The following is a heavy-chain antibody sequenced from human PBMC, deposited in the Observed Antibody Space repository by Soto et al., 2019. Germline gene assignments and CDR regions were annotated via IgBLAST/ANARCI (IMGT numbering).Heavy chain of an antibody. CDR1: GFAFSTYA. D-gene: IGHD6-13*01. Sequence: GSLRLSCAASGFAFSTYAMTWVRQAPGKGLEWVSVISGSGGSSYYAASVKGRFTISRDNSKNTVYLQMNGLRAEDTALYFCAKVTKRAAAGRYEYYKYGMDVWGQGTTVTVSS. CDR3: AKVTKRAAAGRYEYYKYGMDV. J-gene: IGHJ6*02. CDR2: ISGSGGSS. V-gene: IGHV3-23*01.